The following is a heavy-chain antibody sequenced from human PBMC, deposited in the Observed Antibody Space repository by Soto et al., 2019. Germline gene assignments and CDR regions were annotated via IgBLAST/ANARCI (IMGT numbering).Heavy chain of an antibody. CDR1: GFTFSNAW. V-gene: IGHV3-15*01. CDR3: TTDPSAAYCGGDCYSDFDY. D-gene: IGHD2-21*02. CDR2: IKSKTDGGTT. J-gene: IGHJ4*02. Sequence: PEGSLRLSCAASGFTFSNAWMSWVRQAPGKGLEWVGRIKSKTDGGTTDYAAPVKGRFTISRDDSKNTLYLQMNSLKTEDTAVYYCTTDPSAAYCGGDCYSDFDYWGQGTLVTVSS.